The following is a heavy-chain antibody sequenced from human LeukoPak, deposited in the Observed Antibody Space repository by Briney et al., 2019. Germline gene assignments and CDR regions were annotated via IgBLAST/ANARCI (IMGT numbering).Heavy chain of an antibody. D-gene: IGHD6-13*01. J-gene: IGHJ4*02. V-gene: IGHV4-39*07. CDR2: IYYDGAT. CDR3: ARAAGPLAAPDF. CDR1: GGSLTASKYH. Sequence: SETLPLTCTVSGGSLTASKYHGAWIRQPPGKGLEWIGTIYYDGATYYNPSLRSRVTMSIDTSKNQFSLKLSSVTAADTAVYYCARAAGPLAAPDFWGQGTPVTVSS.